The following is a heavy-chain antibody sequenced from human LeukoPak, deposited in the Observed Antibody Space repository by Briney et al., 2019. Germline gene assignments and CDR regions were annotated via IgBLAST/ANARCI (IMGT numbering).Heavy chain of an antibody. D-gene: IGHD6-19*01. J-gene: IGHJ4*02. V-gene: IGHV3-49*04. CDR1: GFTFSSYS. Sequence: GGSLRLSCAASGFTFSSYSMNWVRQAPGKGLEWVGFIRSKAYGGTTEYAASVKGRFTISRDDSKSIAYLQMNSPKTEDTAVYYCTRNGIAVATDYWGQGTLVTVSS. CDR2: IRSKAYGGTT. CDR3: TRNGIAVATDY.